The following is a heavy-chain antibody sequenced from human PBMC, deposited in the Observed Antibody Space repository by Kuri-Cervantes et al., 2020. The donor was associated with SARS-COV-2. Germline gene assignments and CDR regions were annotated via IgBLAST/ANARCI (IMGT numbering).Heavy chain of an antibody. CDR3: SRADYYYGMDV. J-gene: IGHJ6*02. Sequence: SETLSLTCTVSGGSISSYYWSWIRQPPGKGLEWMGYIYYSGSTNYNPSLKNRVTISVDTSKNQFSLKLSSVTAADTAVYYCSRADYYYGMDVWGQGTTVTVSS. V-gene: IGHV4-59*01. CDR2: IYYSGST. CDR1: GGSISSYY.